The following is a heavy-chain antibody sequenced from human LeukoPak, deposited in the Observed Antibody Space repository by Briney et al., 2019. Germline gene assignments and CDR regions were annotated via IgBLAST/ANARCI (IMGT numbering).Heavy chain of an antibody. CDR1: GFTFSSYS. CDR3: ARSATEDTAMVVDY. J-gene: IGHJ4*02. V-gene: IGHV3-21*01. Sequence: GGSLRLSCAASGFTFSSYSMNWVRQAPGKGLEWVSSISSSSSYIYYADSVKGRITISRDNAKNSLYLQMNSLRAEDTAVYYCARSATEDTAMVVDYWGQGTLVTVSS. CDR2: ISSSSSYI. D-gene: IGHD5-18*01.